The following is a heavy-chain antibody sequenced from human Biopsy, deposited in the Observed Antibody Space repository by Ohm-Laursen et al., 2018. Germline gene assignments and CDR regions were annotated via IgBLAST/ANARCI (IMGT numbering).Heavy chain of an antibody. D-gene: IGHD2-15*01. J-gene: IGHJ4*02. V-gene: IGHV4-59*08. CDR2: ISDSGST. Sequence: SQTLSLTCAVSGGSISSFYWTWIRQPPGKGPEWIGDISDSGSTNYKPSLKGRVIISVDTSKNHFSLNLSSVTAADTAVYYCARRGSGGRSFDHWGQGTLVTVSS. CDR1: GGSISSFY. CDR3: ARRGSGGRSFDH.